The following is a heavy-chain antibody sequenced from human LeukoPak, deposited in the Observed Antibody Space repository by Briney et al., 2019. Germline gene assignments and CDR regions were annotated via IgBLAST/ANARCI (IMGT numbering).Heavy chain of an antibody. Sequence: AVGSLRLSSAASGITVTSNYMSWVRQPPRKGLEWVSIIYSGGTTYYADSVQGRFTISRDNSKNTVYLQMNSLRVEDTAVYYCARDPRTTGKSNYGMDVWGQGTTVTVSS. J-gene: IGHJ6*02. CDR3: ARDPRTTGKSNYGMDV. CDR1: GITVTSNY. D-gene: IGHD4-17*01. V-gene: IGHV3-53*01. CDR2: IYSGGTT.